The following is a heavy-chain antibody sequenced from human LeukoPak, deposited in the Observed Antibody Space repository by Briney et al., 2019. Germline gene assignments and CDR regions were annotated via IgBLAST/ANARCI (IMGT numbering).Heavy chain of an antibody. D-gene: IGHD2/OR15-2a*01. CDR2: ISGSDGST. J-gene: IGHJ4*02. Sequence: GGSLRLSCAASGFTFSNYAMSWVRQAPGKGLEWVSGISGSDGSTYYADSVKGRFTISRDNSKNTLYLQMNSLRAEDTAVYYCARAGNTRFDYWGQGTLVTVSS. V-gene: IGHV3-23*01. CDR1: GFTFSNYA. CDR3: ARAGNTRFDY.